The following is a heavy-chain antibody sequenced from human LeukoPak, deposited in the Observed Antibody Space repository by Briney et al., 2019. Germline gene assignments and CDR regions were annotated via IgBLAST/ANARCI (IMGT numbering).Heavy chain of an antibody. J-gene: IGHJ4*02. CDR3: ARGRRYSSSSGLDY. Sequence: PGRSLRLSCAASGFTFSSYAMHWVRQAPGKGPVWVSRINNDGSGTTYADSVKGRFTISRDNAKNSLYLQMSSLRAEDTAVYYCARGRRYSSSSGLDYWGQGTLVTVSS. V-gene: IGHV3-74*01. CDR2: INNDGSGT. CDR1: GFTFSSYA. D-gene: IGHD6-6*01.